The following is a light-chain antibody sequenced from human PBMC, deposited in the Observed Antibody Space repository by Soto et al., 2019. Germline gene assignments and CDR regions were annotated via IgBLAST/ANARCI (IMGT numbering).Light chain of an antibody. V-gene: IGKV3-20*01. CDR2: GAT. J-gene: IGKJ1*01. CDR1: QSVSIL. CDR3: QEDYSSPWT. Sequence: IVTTQSPCIMYYSHGQRAGLSCRASQSVSILLAWYQQKPGQAPRLLIHGATTRATGIPARFSGSGSGTDFTLTITSLEPEDFAVYYCQEDYSSPWTFGQGAKAAI.